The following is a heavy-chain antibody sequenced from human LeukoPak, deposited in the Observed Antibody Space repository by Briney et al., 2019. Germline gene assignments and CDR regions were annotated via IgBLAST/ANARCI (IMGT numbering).Heavy chain of an antibody. Sequence: GASVKVSCKASGYTFTGYYMHWVRQAPGHGLEWMGWINPNSGGTNYAQKFQGRVTMTRDTSISTAYMELSRLRSDDTAVYYCARNDYSNYVGYWYLDLWGRGTLVTVSS. D-gene: IGHD4-11*01. CDR2: INPNSGGT. CDR1: GYTFTGYY. J-gene: IGHJ2*01. V-gene: IGHV1-2*02. CDR3: ARNDYSNYVGYWYLDL.